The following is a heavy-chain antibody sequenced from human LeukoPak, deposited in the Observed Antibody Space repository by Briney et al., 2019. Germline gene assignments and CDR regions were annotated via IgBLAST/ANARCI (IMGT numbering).Heavy chain of an antibody. D-gene: IGHD3-10*01. CDR2: IYYRVTS. V-gene: IGHV4-59*01. J-gene: IGHJ4*02. CDR1: GDSISTYY. CDR3: ARAVGGDGSGSV. Sequence: MTSETLCLTCTASGDSISTYYWSWIRQPPGKGLEWIGYIYYRVTSDYNASLKSRLIMSFDISTMQIPLQLCSVTAADTTVYYCARAVGGDGSGSVWGPGTLATVSS.